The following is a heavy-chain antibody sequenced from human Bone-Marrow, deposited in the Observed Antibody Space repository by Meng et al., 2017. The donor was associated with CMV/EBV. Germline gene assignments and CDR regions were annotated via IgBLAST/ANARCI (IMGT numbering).Heavy chain of an antibody. CDR1: GYTFSTYG. Sequence: ASVKVSCKAYGYTFSTYGLTWVRQAPGQGLEWMGWISAYNVKTQYTQSLQGRVTMTTDTSTSTGYMEMRSLRSDDTAIYYCATAFSSYDFWSGLHYNPYYFYGLDVWGQGTAVTVAS. D-gene: IGHD3-3*01. V-gene: IGHV1-18*01. CDR3: ATAFSSYDFWSGLHYNPYYFYGLDV. CDR2: ISAYNVKT. J-gene: IGHJ6*01.